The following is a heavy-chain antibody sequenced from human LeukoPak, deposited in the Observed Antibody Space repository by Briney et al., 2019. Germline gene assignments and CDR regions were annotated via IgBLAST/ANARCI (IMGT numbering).Heavy chain of an antibody. J-gene: IGHJ5*02. CDR3: ARDHIDDSSTSAPGTDGFDP. CDR1: GYTFIGHY. D-gene: IGHD6-13*01. Sequence: ASVKVSCKASGYTFIGHYIHWMRQAPRQGLEWVGWINPYSGVTNYADNFQGRVTLTRGTSSSTAYMELTSLRSDDTAVYYCARDHIDDSSTSAPGTDGFDPWGQGTLVTVSS. V-gene: IGHV1-2*02. CDR2: INPYSGVT.